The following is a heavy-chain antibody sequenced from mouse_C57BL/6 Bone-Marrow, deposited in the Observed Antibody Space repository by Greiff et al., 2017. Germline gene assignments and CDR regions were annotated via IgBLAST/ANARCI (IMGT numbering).Heavy chain of an antibody. J-gene: IGHJ4*01. CDR1: GFTFSDYG. CDR3: AGGYSNYVGGAMDY. D-gene: IGHD2-5*01. Sequence: EVMLVESGGGLVKPGGSLKLSCAASGFTFSDYGMHWVRQAPEQGLEWVAYISRGSSTIYYADTVKGRFTIPRDNAKNTPFLQMTSLRSEDTAMYYCAGGYSNYVGGAMDYWGQGTSVTVSS. V-gene: IGHV5-17*01. CDR2: ISRGSSTI.